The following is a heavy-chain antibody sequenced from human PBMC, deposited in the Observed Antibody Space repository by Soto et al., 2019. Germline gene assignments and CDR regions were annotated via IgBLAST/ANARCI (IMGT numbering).Heavy chain of an antibody. CDR3: AREMATRGWFQNYYYLGMDV. CDR2: ISSRDRAM. D-gene: IGHD6-19*01. CDR1: GFTFKDYY. V-gene: IGHV3-11*01. Sequence: QVQLVESGGGLVKPGGSLRLSCAASGFTFKDYYMSWIRQAPGRGLEWIAYISSRDRAMYADSVQGRFTISRDNANSSLFLQMNSLRADDTAVYYCAREMATRGWFQNYYYLGMDVWGQGTTVTVSS. J-gene: IGHJ6*02.